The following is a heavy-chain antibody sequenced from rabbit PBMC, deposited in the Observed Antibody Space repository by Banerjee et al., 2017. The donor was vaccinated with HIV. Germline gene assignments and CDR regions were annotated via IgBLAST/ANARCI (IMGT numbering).Heavy chain of an antibody. J-gene: IGHJ4*01. V-gene: IGHV1S40*01. D-gene: IGHD1-1*01. CDR1: GFSFTYKYV. CDR3: AKDLSGVNGWNLNL. Sequence: QSLEESGGDLVKPGGSLTLTCTASGFSFTYKYVMCWVRQAPGKGLEWIACINTSSGNTVYATWAKGRFTISKTSWTTVTLQMTSRTAADTATYFCAKDLSGVNGWNLNLWGPGTLVTVS. CDR2: INTSSGNT.